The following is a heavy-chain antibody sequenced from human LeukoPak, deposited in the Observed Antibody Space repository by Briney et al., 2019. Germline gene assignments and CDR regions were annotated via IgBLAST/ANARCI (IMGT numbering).Heavy chain of an antibody. V-gene: IGHV3-66*01. CDR2: IYSGGST. D-gene: IGHD3-10*01. CDR3: ARDRPYYYGSAQLYYYYYCMDV. Sequence: GGSLRLSCAASGFTVSSNYMSWVRQAPGKGLEWVSVIYSGGSTYYADSVKGRFTISRDNSKNTLYLQMNSLRAEDTAVYYCARDRPYYYGSAQLYYYYYCMDVWGQGTTVTVSS. J-gene: IGHJ6*02. CDR1: GFTVSSNY.